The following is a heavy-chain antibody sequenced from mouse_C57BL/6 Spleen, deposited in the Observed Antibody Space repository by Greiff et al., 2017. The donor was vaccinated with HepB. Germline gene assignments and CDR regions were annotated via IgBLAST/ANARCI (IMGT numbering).Heavy chain of an antibody. CDR3: TRGDSNYPLAMDY. Sequence: QVQLQQSGAELVRPGASVTLSCKASGYTFTDYEMHWVKQTPVHGLEWIGAIDPETGGTAYNQKFKGKAILTADKSSSTAYMELRSLTSEDSAVYYCTRGDSNYPLAMDYWGQGTSVTVSS. CDR1: GYTFTDYE. D-gene: IGHD2-5*01. J-gene: IGHJ4*01. V-gene: IGHV1-15*01. CDR2: IDPETGGT.